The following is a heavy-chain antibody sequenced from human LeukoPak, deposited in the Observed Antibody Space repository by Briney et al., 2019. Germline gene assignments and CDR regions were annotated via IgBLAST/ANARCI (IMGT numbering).Heavy chain of an antibody. V-gene: IGHV3-21*01. CDR1: GFTFSSYW. CDR2: ISSRSSYI. Sequence: GGSLRLSCAASGFTFSSYWMNWVRQAPGKGLEWVSSISSRSSYIYYADSVKGRFTISRDNAKNSLYLQMNSLRAEDTAVYYCARSQARFQGAFDIWGQGTMVTVSS. J-gene: IGHJ3*02. CDR3: ARSQARFQGAFDI. D-gene: IGHD3-3*01.